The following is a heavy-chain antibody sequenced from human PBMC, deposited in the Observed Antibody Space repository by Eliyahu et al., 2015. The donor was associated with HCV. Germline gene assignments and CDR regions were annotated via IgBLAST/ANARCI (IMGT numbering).Heavy chain of an antibody. D-gene: IGHD5-18*01. V-gene: IGHV3-74*01. Sequence: EVHLVESGGGLVQPGGSLRLSXGXSXSXFSSYWMHWVRQAPGKGLVWVSRISSDGRSTSYAASVKGRFTISRDNARSTLYLQMNSLTVEDTTVYYCARGADGYGNFDSWGQGTLVTVSS. J-gene: IGHJ4*02. CDR3: ARGADGYGNFDS. CDR2: ISSDGRST. CDR1: XSXFSSYW.